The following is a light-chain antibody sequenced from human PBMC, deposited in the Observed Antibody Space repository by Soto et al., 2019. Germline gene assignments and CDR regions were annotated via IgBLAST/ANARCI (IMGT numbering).Light chain of an antibody. CDR3: QQRANWPQYT. J-gene: IGKJ2*01. CDR2: DAS. Sequence: ETVLTQSPATLSLSPGERATLSCRASQSVSSYLAWYQQKPGQAPRLLIYDASNMATGIPARFSGSGSGTDFTLTISSLEPEDSAVYYCQQRANWPQYTFGQGTKLEIK. CDR1: QSVSSY. V-gene: IGKV3-11*01.